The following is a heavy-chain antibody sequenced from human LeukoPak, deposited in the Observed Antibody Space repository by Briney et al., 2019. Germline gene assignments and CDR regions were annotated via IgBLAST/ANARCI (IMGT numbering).Heavy chain of an antibody. CDR1: GFTFSSYG. CDR3: AKDPNGDYIGTFDI. Sequence: GGSLRLSCAASGFTFSSYGMHWVRQAPGKGLEWVAFIRYDGSNKYYADSVKGRFTISRDNSKNTLYLQMNSLRAEDTAIYYCAKDPNGDYIGTFDIWGQGTMVTVSS. V-gene: IGHV3-30*02. J-gene: IGHJ3*02. CDR2: IRYDGSNK. D-gene: IGHD4-17*01.